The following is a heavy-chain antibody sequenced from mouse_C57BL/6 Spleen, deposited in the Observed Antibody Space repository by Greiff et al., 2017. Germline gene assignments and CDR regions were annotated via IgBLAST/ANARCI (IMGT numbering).Heavy chain of an antibody. V-gene: IGHV1-81*01. J-gene: IGHJ2*01. CDR2: IYPRSGNT. CDR1: GYTFTSYG. D-gene: IGHD1-3*01. Sequence: QVQLQQSGAELARPGASVKLSCKASGYTFTSYGISWVKQRTGQGLEWIGEIYPRSGNTYYNEKFKGKATLTADKSSSTAYMRLRSLTSEDSAVYFCAREGGRKGYFDCWGQGTTLTVAS. CDR3: AREGGRKGYFDC.